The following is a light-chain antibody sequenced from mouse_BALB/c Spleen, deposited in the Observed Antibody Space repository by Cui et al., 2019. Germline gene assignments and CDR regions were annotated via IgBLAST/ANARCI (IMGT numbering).Light chain of an antibody. CDR2: GTN. J-gene: IGLJ1*01. CDR1: TGAVTTSNY. CDR3: ALWYSNHWV. Sequence: VVTQESAPTTSPGETVTLTCRASTGAVTTSNYANWVQEKPDHLFTGLIGGTNNRAPGVPARFSGSLIGDKAALTITGAQTEDETIYFCALWYSNHWVFGGGTKLTVL. V-gene: IGLV1*01.